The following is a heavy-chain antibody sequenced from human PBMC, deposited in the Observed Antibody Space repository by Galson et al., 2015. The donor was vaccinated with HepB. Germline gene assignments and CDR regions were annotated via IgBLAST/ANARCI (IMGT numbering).Heavy chain of an antibody. D-gene: IGHD3-3*01. V-gene: IGHV3-48*02. CDR3: ARDLRYSDVWSYPHAHYYYYMDV. CDR1: GFSLTTYS. CDR2: IGPSTSAT. Sequence: SLRLSCAVSGFSLTTYSMTWVRQAPGQGLEWVASIGPSTSATYYADSVNGRFTISRDSAEKSLHLQMLSLRDEDTAVYYCARDLRYSDVWSYPHAHYYYYMDVWGKGTTVTVSS. J-gene: IGHJ6*03.